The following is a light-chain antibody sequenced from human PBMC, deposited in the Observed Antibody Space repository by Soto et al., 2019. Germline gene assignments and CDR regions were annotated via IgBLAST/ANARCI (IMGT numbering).Light chain of an antibody. J-gene: IGKJ1*01. V-gene: IGKV2-28*01. Sequence: IVMTQSPLTLPVTPGEPASISCRSSQSLLHTNGYDYLDWYLQKRGQSTQALIYLGSNRSSGVVDRFSGSVSGTDFTLNISRVEAEDVGVYYYMQRQQTPRTFGQATKMEIK. CDR2: LGS. CDR3: MQRQQTPRT. CDR1: QSLLHTNGYDY.